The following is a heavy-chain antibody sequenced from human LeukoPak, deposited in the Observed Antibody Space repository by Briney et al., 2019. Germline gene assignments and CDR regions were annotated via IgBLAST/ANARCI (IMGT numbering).Heavy chain of an antibody. CDR1: GFTFSSYA. CDR2: ISGSGGST. V-gene: IGHV3-23*01. D-gene: IGHD4-17*01. Sequence: PGGSLRLSCAASGFTFSSYAMSWVRQAPGKGLEWVSAISGSGGSTYYADSVKGRFTISRDNSKNTLYLQMNSLRAEDTAVYYCARDFPGYGDYLSTHPWGQGTLVTVSS. J-gene: IGHJ5*02. CDR3: ARDFPGYGDYLSTHP.